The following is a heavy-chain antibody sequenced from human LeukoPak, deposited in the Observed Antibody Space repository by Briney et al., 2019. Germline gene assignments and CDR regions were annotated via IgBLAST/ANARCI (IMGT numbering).Heavy chain of an antibody. CDR3: ARGVEGPGDSQDYCYYYYMDV. CDR1: GGSISSYY. Sequence: PSETLSLTCTVSGGSISSYYWSWIRQPPGKGLEWIWYIYYSGSTNYNPSLKSRVTISADTSKNQFSLKLSSVTAADTAVYYCARGVEGPGDSQDYCYYYYMDVWGKGTTVTVSS. CDR2: IYYSGST. V-gene: IGHV4-59*01. D-gene: IGHD2-21*02. J-gene: IGHJ6*03.